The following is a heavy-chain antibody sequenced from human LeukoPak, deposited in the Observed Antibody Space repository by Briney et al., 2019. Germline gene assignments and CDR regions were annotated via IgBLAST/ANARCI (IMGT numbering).Heavy chain of an antibody. CDR3: ARDLLIFGVVLRGNFDY. J-gene: IGHJ4*02. V-gene: IGHV4-59*12. D-gene: IGHD3-3*01. CDR1: GGSISSYY. CDR2: IYYSGST. Sequence: PSETLSLTCTVSGGSISSYYWSWIRQPPGKGLEWIGYIYYSGSTNYNPSLKSRVTISVDTSKNQFSLKLSSVTAADTSVYYCARDLLIFGVVLRGNFDYWGQGTLVTVSS.